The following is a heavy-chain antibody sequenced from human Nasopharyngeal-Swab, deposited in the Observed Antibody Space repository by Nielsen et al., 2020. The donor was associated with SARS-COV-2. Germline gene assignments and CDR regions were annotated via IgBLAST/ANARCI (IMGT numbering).Heavy chain of an antibody. V-gene: IGHV4-61*02. D-gene: IGHD6-13*01. J-gene: IGHJ3*02. CDR2: ILTNGST. Sequence: SEPLSLTCTVSGGSISSGSYYWSWIRQPAGKGLEWIVRILTNGSTNYNPSLKSRSTISVDTSKNQFSLRLSSVTAADTAVYYCAKKDKLQHLDAFDIWGQGTVVTVSS. CDR3: AKKDKLQHLDAFDI. CDR1: GGSISSGSYY.